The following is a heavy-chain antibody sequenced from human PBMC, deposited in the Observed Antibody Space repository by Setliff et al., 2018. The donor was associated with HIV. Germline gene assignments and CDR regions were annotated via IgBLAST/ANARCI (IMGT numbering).Heavy chain of an antibody. J-gene: IGHJ3*02. CDR1: GFTFSSYS. Sequence: AGGSLRLSCAASGFTFSSYSMNWVRQAPGKGLEWVSYISSSGSTIYYADSVKGRFTISRDNAKNSLYLQMNSLRAEDTAVYYCARVARYSGPTDAFDIWGQGTMVTVSS. V-gene: IGHV3-48*04. CDR2: ISSSGSTI. D-gene: IGHD1-26*01. CDR3: ARVARYSGPTDAFDI.